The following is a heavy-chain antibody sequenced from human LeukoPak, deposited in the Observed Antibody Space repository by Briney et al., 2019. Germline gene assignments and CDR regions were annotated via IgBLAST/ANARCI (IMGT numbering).Heavy chain of an antibody. CDR2: IRSNTYGGTT. V-gene: IGHV3-49*04. Sequence: GRSLRLSCTASGFIFADYAMCWVRQAPGKGLEWVSFIRSNTYGGTTEYAASVKGRFTISRDDSKSIAYLQMNSLKTEDTAMYYCTRGDYSDYLDYWGQGTLVTVSS. CDR3: TRGDYSDYLDY. CDR1: GFIFADYA. J-gene: IGHJ4*02. D-gene: IGHD4-11*01.